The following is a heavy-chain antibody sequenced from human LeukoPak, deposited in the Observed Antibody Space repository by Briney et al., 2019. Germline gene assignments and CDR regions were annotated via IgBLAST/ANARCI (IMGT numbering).Heavy chain of an antibody. V-gene: IGHV3-9*01. J-gene: IGHJ3*02. D-gene: IGHD2-15*01. Sequence: GGSLRLSCAASGFSVSSTYMSWVRQAPGKGLEWVSGISWNSGTIGYADSVKGRFTISRDNAKNSLYLQMNSLRAEDTALYYCVKGAAYHLGDAFDIWGQGTMVTVSS. CDR3: VKGAAYHLGDAFDI. CDR2: ISWNSGTI. CDR1: GFSVSSTY.